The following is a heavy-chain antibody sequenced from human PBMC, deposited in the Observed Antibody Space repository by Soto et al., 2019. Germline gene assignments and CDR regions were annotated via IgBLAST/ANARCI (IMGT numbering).Heavy chain of an antibody. D-gene: IGHD3-22*01. CDR3: ASSYYYDSPGY. Sequence: SETLSLTCTVSGGSVSSGSYYWSWIRQPPGKGLEWIGYIYYSGSTNYNPSLKSRVTISVDTSKNQFSLKLSSVTAADTAVYYCASSYYYDSPGYWGQGTLVT. CDR2: IYYSGST. CDR1: GGSVSSGSYY. V-gene: IGHV4-61*01. J-gene: IGHJ4*02.